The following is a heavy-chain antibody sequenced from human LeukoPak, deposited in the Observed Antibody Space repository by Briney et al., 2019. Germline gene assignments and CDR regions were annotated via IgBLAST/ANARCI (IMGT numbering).Heavy chain of an antibody. Sequence: PGGSLRLSCAASGFTFSDYYMSCIRQAPGKGLEWVSSISGGSSYTDYADSVKGRFTISRDNAKNSLYLQMNSLRDEDTPVYYCARGSIVAANFDYWGQGTLVTVSS. CDR2: ISGGSSYT. CDR1: GFTFSDYY. J-gene: IGHJ4*02. D-gene: IGHD6-13*01. CDR3: ARGSIVAANFDY. V-gene: IGHV3-11*05.